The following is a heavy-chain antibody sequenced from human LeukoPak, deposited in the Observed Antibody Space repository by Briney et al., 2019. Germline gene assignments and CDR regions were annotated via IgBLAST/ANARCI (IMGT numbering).Heavy chain of an antibody. J-gene: IGHJ6*03. D-gene: IGHD3-22*01. V-gene: IGHV4-39*07. CDR2: IYYSGST. CDR1: GGSISSNNYY. Sequence: PSETLSLTCTVSGGSISSNNYYWGWIRQPPGKGLEWIGSIYYSGSTYYNPSLKSRVTISVDTSKNQFSLKLSSVTAADTAVYFCARCLDSRRMVYYMDVWGKGTTVTVSS. CDR3: ARCLDSRRMVYYMDV.